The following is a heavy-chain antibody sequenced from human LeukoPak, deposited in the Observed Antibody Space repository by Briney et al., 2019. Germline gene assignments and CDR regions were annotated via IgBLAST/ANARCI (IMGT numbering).Heavy chain of an antibody. D-gene: IGHD3-16*01. CDR3: ARDLQSGPPVG. CDR2: IYYSGST. J-gene: IGHJ4*02. CDR1: GGSISSYY. Sequence: SETLSLTCTVSGGSISSYYWSWIRQPPGKGLEWIGYIYYSGSTNYNPSLKSRVTISVDTSKNQFSLKLSSVTPADTAVYYCARDLQSGPPVGWGQGTLVTVSS. V-gene: IGHV4-59*01.